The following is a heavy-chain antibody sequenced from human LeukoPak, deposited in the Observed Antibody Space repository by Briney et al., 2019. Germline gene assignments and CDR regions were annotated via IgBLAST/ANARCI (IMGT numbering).Heavy chain of an antibody. V-gene: IGHV3-23*01. J-gene: IGHJ6*04. CDR1: GFTFSSYA. D-gene: IGHD1-26*01. CDR2: ISGSGGST. Sequence: GGSLRLSCAASGFTFSSYAMSWVRQAPGKGLEWVSAISGSGGSTYYADSVKGRFTIFRDNAKNSLYLQMNSLRAEDTAVYYCARFPLGWAHTSSDVWGKGTTVTVSS. CDR3: ARFPLGWAHTSSDV.